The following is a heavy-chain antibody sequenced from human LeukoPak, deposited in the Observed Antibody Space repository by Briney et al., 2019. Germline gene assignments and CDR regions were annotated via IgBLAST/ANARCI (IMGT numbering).Heavy chain of an antibody. J-gene: IGHJ4*02. CDR1: GGSISSDDYY. Sequence: PSETLSLTCTVSGGSISSDDYYWSWIRQPAGKGLEWIGRIYTSGSTNYNPSLKSRVTISVDTSKNQFSPKLSSVTAADTAVYYCARTPAYGDSSGYYYDYWGQGTLVTVSS. D-gene: IGHD3-22*01. V-gene: IGHV4-61*02. CDR2: IYTSGST. CDR3: ARTPAYGDSSGYYYDY.